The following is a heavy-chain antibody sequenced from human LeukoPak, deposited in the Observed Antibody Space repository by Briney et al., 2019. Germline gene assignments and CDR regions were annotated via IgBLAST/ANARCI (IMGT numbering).Heavy chain of an antibody. Sequence: GGSLRLSCVACGFTFSSYWMTWVRQAPGKGLEWVANMRQDGNEKYYVDSVRGRFTISRDNAKNSLYLQMNSLRAEDTAVYYCATDRRASNDYWGQGTLVTVSS. CDR2: MRQDGNEK. CDR3: ATDRRASNDY. V-gene: IGHV3-7*01. CDR1: GFTFSSYW. J-gene: IGHJ4*02.